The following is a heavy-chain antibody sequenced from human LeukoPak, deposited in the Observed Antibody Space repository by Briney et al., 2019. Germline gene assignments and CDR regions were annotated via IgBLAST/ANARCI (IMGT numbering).Heavy chain of an antibody. J-gene: IGHJ4*02. Sequence: PGGSLRLSCAASGFTFSSYGMHWVRQAPGKGLEWVAVIWYDGSNKYYADSVKGRFTISRDNSKNTLYLQMNSLRAEDTAVYYCARDIGDIVVVVAALDYWGQGTLVTVSS. D-gene: IGHD2-15*01. CDR2: IWYDGSNK. CDR3: ARDIGDIVVVVAALDY. V-gene: IGHV3-33*01. CDR1: GFTFSSYG.